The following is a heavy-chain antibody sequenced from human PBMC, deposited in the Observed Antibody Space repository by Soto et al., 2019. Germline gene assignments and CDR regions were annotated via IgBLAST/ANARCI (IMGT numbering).Heavy chain of an antibody. CDR1: GFTFSDYY. CDR3: AIQFTTMIVVAHDAFDI. Sequence: GGSLRLSCAASGFTFSDYYMSWIRQAPGRGLEWVSYISSSGSTIYYADSVKGRFTISRDNAKNSLYLQMNSLRAEDTSVYYCAIQFTTMIVVAHDAFDIWGQGTMVTVSS. D-gene: IGHD3-22*01. J-gene: IGHJ3*02. CDR2: ISSSGSTI. V-gene: IGHV3-11*01.